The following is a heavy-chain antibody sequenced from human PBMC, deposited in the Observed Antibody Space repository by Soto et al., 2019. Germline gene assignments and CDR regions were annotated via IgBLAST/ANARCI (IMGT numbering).Heavy chain of an antibody. V-gene: IGHV3-23*01. Sequence: HPGGSLRLSCVASGFSFSSCTLGWVRQAPGKGLEWVSVISGGGDTRVYADSVKGRFTISRDNSKDTLYLEMNSLRAEDTAVYYCAKAIVLARFGFDYWGQGALVTVSS. CDR3: AKAIVLARFGFDY. CDR2: ISGGGDTR. D-gene: IGHD1-26*01. CDR1: GFSFSSCT. J-gene: IGHJ4*02.